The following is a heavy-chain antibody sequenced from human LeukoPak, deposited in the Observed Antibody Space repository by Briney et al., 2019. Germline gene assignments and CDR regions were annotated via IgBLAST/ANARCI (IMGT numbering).Heavy chain of an antibody. J-gene: IGHJ3*02. V-gene: IGHV1-18*01. CDR3: ARQSFIAGDNWNYVLNGDDALDI. CDR2: ITAYDVNT. CDR1: GYTFSRYG. D-gene: IGHD1-7*01. Sequence: ASMKVSCKASGYTFSRYGITWVRQAPGQGLEWMGWITAYDVNTNFAQNFQARVTMTTDTSTNTAYMELRSLRSDDTAVYYCARQSFIAGDNWNYVLNGDDALDIWGQGTMVTVSS.